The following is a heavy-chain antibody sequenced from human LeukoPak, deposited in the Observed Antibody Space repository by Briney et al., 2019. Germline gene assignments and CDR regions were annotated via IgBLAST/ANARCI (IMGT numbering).Heavy chain of an antibody. V-gene: IGHV4-39*06. CDR1: GGSISSSSYY. CDR2: IYYSGST. J-gene: IGHJ4*02. Sequence: PPETLSLTCTVSGGSISSSSYYWGWIRQPPGKGLEWIGSIYYSGSTYYNPSLKSRVTMSIDTSKKEFTLKLTSVTAADTAVYYCARDQYFDFFDYWGQGTLVTVSS. CDR3: ARDQYFDFFDY. D-gene: IGHD3-3*01.